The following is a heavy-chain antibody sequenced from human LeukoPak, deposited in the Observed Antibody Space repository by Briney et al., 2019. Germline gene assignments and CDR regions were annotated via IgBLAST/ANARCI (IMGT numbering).Heavy chain of an antibody. CDR3: AKGQWLRPKHDAFDI. J-gene: IGHJ3*02. CDR2: ISGSGGST. V-gene: IGHV3-23*01. Sequence: XRQAPXXXXXWVXXISGSGGSTYYADSVRGRFTISRDNSKNTLYLQMNSLRAEDTAVYYCAKGQWLRPKHDAFDIWGRGTMVTVSS. D-gene: IGHD6-19*01.